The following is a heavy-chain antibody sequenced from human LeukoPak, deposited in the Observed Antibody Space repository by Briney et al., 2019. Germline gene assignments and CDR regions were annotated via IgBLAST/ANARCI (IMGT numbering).Heavy chain of an antibody. D-gene: IGHD1-26*01. V-gene: IGHV3-30*03. J-gene: IGHJ4*02. CDR3: ARDGSGSYYFDY. Sequence: PGGSLRLSCAASGFTFSTYDMHWVRQAPGKGLEWVAVISYDGRNKYYADSVKGRFTISRDNSKNTLYLQMNSLRAEDTAVYYCARDGSGSYYFDYWGQGTLVTVSS. CDR1: GFTFSTYD. CDR2: ISYDGRNK.